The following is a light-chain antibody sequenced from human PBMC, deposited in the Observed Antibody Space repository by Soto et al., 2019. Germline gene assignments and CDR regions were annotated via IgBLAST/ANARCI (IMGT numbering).Light chain of an antibody. V-gene: IGLV2-14*01. CDR3: SSHTSGSTRV. CDR2: EVT. J-gene: IGLJ1*01. Sequence: QSVLTQPASVSGSPGQSIAISCTGTSSDVGGYDYVSWYQQHPDKAPKLMIYEVTKRPSGVSNRFSGSKSGNTASLTISGLQPEDEADYYCSSHTSGSTRVFG. CDR1: SSDVGGYDY.